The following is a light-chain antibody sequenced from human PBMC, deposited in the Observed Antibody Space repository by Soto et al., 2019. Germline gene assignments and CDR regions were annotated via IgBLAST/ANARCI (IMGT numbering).Light chain of an antibody. CDR2: DAA. V-gene: IGKV1-5*01. Sequence: DIQMTQSPSTLSASAGDRVTITCRASQSINRWLAWYQQKPGKAPKLLINDAASLESGVPSRFSGSGSGTEFTLTISSLQPDDFATYCCQQFHSFPITFGQGTRLDVK. J-gene: IGKJ5*01. CDR1: QSINRW. CDR3: QQFHSFPIT.